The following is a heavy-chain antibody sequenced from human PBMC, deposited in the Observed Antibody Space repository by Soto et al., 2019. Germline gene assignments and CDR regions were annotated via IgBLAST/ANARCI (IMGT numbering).Heavy chain of an antibody. CDR1: GFTFSSYG. J-gene: IGHJ4*02. V-gene: IGHV3-30*03. Sequence: PGGSLRLSCAASGFTFSSYGMHWVRQAPGKGLEWVAVISYDGSNKYYADSVNGRFTISRDNSKNTLYLQMNSLRAEDTAVYYCASTEGGPITMIVDPPFDYWGQGTLVTVSS. CDR3: ASTEGGPITMIVDPPFDY. CDR2: ISYDGSNK. D-gene: IGHD3-22*01.